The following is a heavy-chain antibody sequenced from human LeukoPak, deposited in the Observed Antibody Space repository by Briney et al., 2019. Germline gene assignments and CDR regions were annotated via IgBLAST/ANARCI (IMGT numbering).Heavy chain of an antibody. D-gene: IGHD3-22*01. Sequence: PGGSLRLSCAASGFTFSSYAMSWVRQAPGKGLEWVSAISGSGGSTYYAGSVKGRFTISRDNSKNTLYLQMNSLRAEDTAVYYCAKPPEGASSGYNAWGQGTLVTVSS. J-gene: IGHJ5*02. CDR2: ISGSGGST. CDR3: AKPPEGASSGYNA. CDR1: GFTFSSYA. V-gene: IGHV3-23*01.